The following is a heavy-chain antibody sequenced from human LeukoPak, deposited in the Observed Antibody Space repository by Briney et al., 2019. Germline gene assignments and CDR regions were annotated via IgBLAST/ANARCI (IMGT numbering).Heavy chain of an antibody. J-gene: IGHJ3*02. D-gene: IGHD6-19*01. V-gene: IGHV3-33*01. Sequence: GGSLRLSCAASGFTFSSYGMHWVRQAPGKGLEWVAVIWYDGSNKYYADSVKGRFTISRDNSKNTLYLQMNSLRAEDTAVYYCASLNRIAVAGYDAFDIWAQGTMVTVSS. CDR2: IWYDGSNK. CDR1: GFTFSSYG. CDR3: ASLNRIAVAGYDAFDI.